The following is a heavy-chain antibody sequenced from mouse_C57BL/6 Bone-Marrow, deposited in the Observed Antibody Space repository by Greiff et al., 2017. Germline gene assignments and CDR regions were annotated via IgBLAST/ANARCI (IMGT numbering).Heavy chain of an antibody. CDR2: IYPGSGST. CDR3: ARKNYSNPTWFAY. V-gene: IGHV1-55*01. J-gene: IGHJ3*01. Sequence: QVQLQQPGAELVKPGASVKMSCKASGYTFTSYWITWVKQRPGQGLEWIGDIYPGSGSTNYNEKFKSKATLTVDTSSSTAYMQLSSLTSEDSAVYYCARKNYSNPTWFAYWGQGTLVTVSA. CDR1: GYTFTSYW. D-gene: IGHD2-5*01.